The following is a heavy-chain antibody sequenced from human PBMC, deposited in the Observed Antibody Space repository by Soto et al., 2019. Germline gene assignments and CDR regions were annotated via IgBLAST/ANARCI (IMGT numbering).Heavy chain of an antibody. CDR3: ARMGSSGWKGGAIDY. D-gene: IGHD6-19*01. Sequence: SETLSLTCTVSDGSISNFYWSWIRQPPGKGLEWIGYIASSGNTNYNPSLKSRVSISVDTSKNQFSLNLTSVTAADTALYYCARMGSSGWKGGAIDYWGQGALVTVSS. J-gene: IGHJ4*02. V-gene: IGHV4-59*12. CDR1: DGSISNFY. CDR2: IASSGNT.